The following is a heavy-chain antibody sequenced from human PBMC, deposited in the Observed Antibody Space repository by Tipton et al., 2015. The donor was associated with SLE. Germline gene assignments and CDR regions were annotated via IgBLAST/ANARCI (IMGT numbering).Heavy chain of an antibody. CDR2: ISYDGANK. V-gene: IGHV3-30*14. D-gene: IGHD2/OR15-2a*01. CDR3: ARDLLTTTELGFDS. J-gene: IGHJ4*02. CDR1: GFTFSSYF. Sequence: SLRLSCAASGFTFSSYFMHWVRQAPGKRLEWVALISYDGANKFYAESVKGRFILSRDNSKNTLSLQMNSLRPEDTAVYYCARDLLTTTELGFDSWGQGTLVIVSS.